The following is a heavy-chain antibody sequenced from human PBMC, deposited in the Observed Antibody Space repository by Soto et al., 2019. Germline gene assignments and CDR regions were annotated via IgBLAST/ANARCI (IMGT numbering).Heavy chain of an antibody. D-gene: IGHD2-15*01. CDR1: GYTFTSYG. V-gene: IGHV1-18*01. Sequence: SVKVSCKASGYTFTSYGISWVRQAPGQGLEWMGWIGAYNGNTNYAQKLQGRVTMTTDTSTSTAYMELRSLRSDDTAVYYCASTYCSGGKCHYFDYWGQGTLVTVSS. CDR2: IGAYNGNT. J-gene: IGHJ4*02. CDR3: ASTYCSGGKCHYFDY.